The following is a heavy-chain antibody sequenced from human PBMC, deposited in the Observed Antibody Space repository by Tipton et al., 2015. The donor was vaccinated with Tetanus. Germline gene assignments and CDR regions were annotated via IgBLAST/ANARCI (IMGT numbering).Heavy chain of an antibody. CDR2: IYYSGST. V-gene: IGHV4-59*01. D-gene: IGHD5-12*01. CDR1: GGSISNYY. CDR3: ARVGFGYSGYHFYGY. J-gene: IGHJ4*02. Sequence: LTLSCTVSGGSISNYYWSWIRQPPGKGLEWIGYIYYSGSTNYNPSLKSRVTISVDTSKNQFSLNLSSVTAADTAVYYCARVGFGYSGYHFYGYWGQGTLVTVSS.